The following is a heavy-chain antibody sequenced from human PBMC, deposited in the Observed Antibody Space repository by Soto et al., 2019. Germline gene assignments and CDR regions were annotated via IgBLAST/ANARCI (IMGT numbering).Heavy chain of an antibody. J-gene: IGHJ5*02. V-gene: IGHV1-18*01. D-gene: IGHD3-22*01. CDR1: GYGFSSFG. CDR3: ARESAHNYDNTSYPFWFGP. Sequence: ASVKVSWKNCGYGFSSFGLRWVRQAHGQGLEWMGWISGYNGHPIEAQKFQGRLTMTIDTSTGTVYMELRSLRSDDTAVYYCARESAHNYDNTSYPFWFGPPGQGTQVTVSS. CDR2: ISGYNGHP.